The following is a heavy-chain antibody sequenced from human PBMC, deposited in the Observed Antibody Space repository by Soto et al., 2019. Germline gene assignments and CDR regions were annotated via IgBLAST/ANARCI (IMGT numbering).Heavy chain of an antibody. CDR2: IYHNGAT. J-gene: IGHJ4*02. V-gene: IGHV4-30-2*01. CDR3: ARVHHFGVIED. D-gene: IGHD3-3*01. Sequence: SETLSRTCADSGGSINSGGYSWRWSRLPLGKGLEWIGYIYHNGATQYNPSLKSRVTISVDRSKNQFSLKLSSVTAADTAVYYCARVHHFGVIEDWSPGTLVTVSS. CDR1: GGSINSGGYS.